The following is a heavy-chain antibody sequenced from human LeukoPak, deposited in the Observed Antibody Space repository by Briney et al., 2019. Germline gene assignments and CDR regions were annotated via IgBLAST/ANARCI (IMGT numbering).Heavy chain of an antibody. CDR1: GLTFSSYE. CDR3: AALSGYNYGFFDY. CDR2: ISNGGSTI. J-gene: IGHJ4*02. V-gene: IGHV3-48*03. D-gene: IGHD5-18*01. Sequence: GGSLRLSCAASGLTFSSYEMNWVRQAPGKGLEWVSYISNGGSTIYYADSVKGRFTISRDNADNSLYLQMNSLRVEDTAVYYCAALSGYNYGFFDYWGQGTLVTVSS.